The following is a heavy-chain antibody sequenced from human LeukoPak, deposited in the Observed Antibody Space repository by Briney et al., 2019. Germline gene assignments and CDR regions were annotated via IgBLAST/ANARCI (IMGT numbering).Heavy chain of an antibody. CDR2: IKQDGSEK. Sequence: PGGSLRLSCAASRFTFSSYGMSWVRQAPGKGLEWVANIKQDGSEKYYVDSVKGRFTISRDNAKNSLYLQMNSLRAEDTAVYYCARDTRFVEWHRPYMDVWGKGTTVTVSS. V-gene: IGHV3-7*01. J-gene: IGHJ6*03. CDR1: RFTFSSYG. CDR3: ARDTRFVEWHRPYMDV. D-gene: IGHD3-3*01.